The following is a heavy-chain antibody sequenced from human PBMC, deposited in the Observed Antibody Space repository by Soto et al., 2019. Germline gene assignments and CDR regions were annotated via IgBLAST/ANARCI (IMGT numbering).Heavy chain of an antibody. D-gene: IGHD3-9*01. CDR2: FSAHTGKT. J-gene: IGHJ6*02. CDR3: ARAGYATILTAQPYGMDF. V-gene: IGHV1-18*01. Sequence: ASVKVSCKASGYTFTNHGVTWVRHAPGQGLEWMGWFSAHTGKTNYAQKSQARVTMTTDTSTSTAYMELRSLTSGDKGVYYCARAGYATILTAQPYGMDFWGQGTKVTVSS. CDR1: GYTFTNHG.